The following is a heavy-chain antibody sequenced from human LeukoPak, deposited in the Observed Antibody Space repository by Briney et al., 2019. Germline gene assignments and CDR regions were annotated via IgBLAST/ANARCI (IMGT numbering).Heavy chain of an antibody. CDR1: GFTFSSYG. D-gene: IGHD3-22*01. CDR3: ARGPTMKMDV. Sequence: GGSLRLSCAASGFTFSSYGMSWVRQAPGKGLEWVSAISGSGGSTYYADSVKGRFTISRDNAKNSLYLQMNSLRAEDTAVYYCARGPTMKMDVWGKGTTVTVSS. V-gene: IGHV3-23*01. J-gene: IGHJ6*04. CDR2: ISGSGGST.